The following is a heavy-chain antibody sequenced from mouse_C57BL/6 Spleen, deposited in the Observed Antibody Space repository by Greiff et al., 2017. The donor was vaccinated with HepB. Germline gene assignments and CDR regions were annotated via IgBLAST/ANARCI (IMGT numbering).Heavy chain of an antibody. V-gene: IGHV1-54*01. CDR3: ARAGGNYGWYLDV. CDR1: GYAFTNYL. D-gene: IGHD2-1*01. Sequence: VQLQQSGAELVRPGTSVKVSCKASGYAFTNYLIEWVKQRPGQGLEWIGVINPGSGGTNYNEKFKGKATLTADKSSSTAYMQLSSLTSEDSAVYFWARAGGNYGWYLDVWGTGTTVTVSS. J-gene: IGHJ1*03. CDR2: INPGSGGT.